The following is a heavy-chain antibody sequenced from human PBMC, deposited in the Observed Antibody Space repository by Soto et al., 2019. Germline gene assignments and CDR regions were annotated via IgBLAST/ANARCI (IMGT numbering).Heavy chain of an antibody. Sequence: GVSLRLSCAASGFTFSSHTMNWVRQAPGKGLEWISYITSTSSTKNYADSVKGRFTISRDNANNSLYLQMNSLRDEDTAVYYCARRITMVRGPYYYRVMDVWGHGTMVIVSS. CDR2: ITSTSSTK. D-gene: IGHD3-10*01. V-gene: IGHV3-48*02. CDR3: ARRITMVRGPYYYRVMDV. CDR1: GFTFSSHT. J-gene: IGHJ6*02.